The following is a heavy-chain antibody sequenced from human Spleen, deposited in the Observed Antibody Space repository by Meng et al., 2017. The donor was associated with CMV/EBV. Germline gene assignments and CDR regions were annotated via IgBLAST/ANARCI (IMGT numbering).Heavy chain of an antibody. CDR2: IYYSEST. D-gene: IGHD4-23*01. CDR1: GGCISSGDYY. CDR3: ARVGDYGGFNFDY. Sequence: VQGDEPGLGLVKPVQSLSLTCTVSGGCISSGDYYWSWLRQQAGKGLEWIGYIYYSESTYYNPSLKSRVTISVDTSKNQFYLKLSSVTAADTAVYYCARVGDYGGFNFDYWGQGTLVTVSS. J-gene: IGHJ4*02. V-gene: IGHV4-30-4*08.